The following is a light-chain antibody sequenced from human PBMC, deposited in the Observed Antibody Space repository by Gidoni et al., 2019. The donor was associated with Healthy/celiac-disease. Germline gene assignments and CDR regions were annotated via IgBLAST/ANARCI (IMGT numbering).Light chain of an antibody. CDR1: SSNIGNHH. CDR2: DNK. Sequence: QSVLTPPPSVSAAPGQKVTISCSGSSSNIGNHHVSWYHQPPGTAPKLLIYDNKKRPAGIPDRFSGSKSGTSATLGITGLQTGDEADYYCGTWDSSLRAVVFGGGTKLTVL. V-gene: IGLV1-51*01. J-gene: IGLJ2*01. CDR3: GTWDSSLRAVV.